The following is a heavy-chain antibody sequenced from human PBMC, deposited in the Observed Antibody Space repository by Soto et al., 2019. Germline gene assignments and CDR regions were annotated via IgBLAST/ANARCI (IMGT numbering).Heavy chain of an antibody. Sequence: WASVKVSCKASGYTFTGYYMHWVRQAPGQGLEWMGWINPNSGGTNYAQKFQGWVTMTRDTSISTAYMELSRLRSDDTAVYYCARAGAPVLRFLEWSRPSYYYGMDVWGQGTTVTVSS. D-gene: IGHD3-3*01. J-gene: IGHJ6*02. CDR3: ARAGAPVLRFLEWSRPSYYYGMDV. V-gene: IGHV1-2*04. CDR2: INPNSGGT. CDR1: GYTFTGYY.